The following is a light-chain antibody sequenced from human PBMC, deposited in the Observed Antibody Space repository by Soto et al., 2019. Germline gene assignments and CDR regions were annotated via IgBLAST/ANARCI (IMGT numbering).Light chain of an antibody. CDR3: QQYYSYPWT. V-gene: IGKV1-5*03. CDR2: KAS. J-gene: IGKJ1*01. CDR1: QSISSW. Sequence: DIQMTQSPSTLSASVGDRVTITCRASQSISSWLAWYQQNPGKVPNLLIYKASRLESGVPSRFSGSGSGTESTLTISSLQPDDFATYYCQQYYSYPWTFGQGTNVEIK.